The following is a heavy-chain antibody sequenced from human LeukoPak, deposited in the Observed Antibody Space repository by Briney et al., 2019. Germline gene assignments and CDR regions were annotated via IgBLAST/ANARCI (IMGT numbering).Heavy chain of an antibody. CDR3: AKAIVGDTGY. Sequence: PGGSLRLSCAASGFTFSSYAMSWVRQAPGKGLEWVSLISGSGGSTYYADSVKGRFTISRDNSKNTLYLQMNSLRAEDTAVFYCAKAIVGDTGYWGQGTLVTVSS. J-gene: IGHJ4*02. D-gene: IGHD1-26*01. CDR1: GFTFSSYA. V-gene: IGHV3-23*01. CDR2: ISGSGGST.